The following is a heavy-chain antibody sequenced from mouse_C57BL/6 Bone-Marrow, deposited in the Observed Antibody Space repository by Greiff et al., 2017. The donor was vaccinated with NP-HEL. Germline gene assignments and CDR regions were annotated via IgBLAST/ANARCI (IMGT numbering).Heavy chain of an antibody. V-gene: IGHV1-80*01. CDR1: GYAFSSYW. CDR2: IYPGDGDT. CDR3: ARRKSPGRAWFAY. D-gene: IGHD3-1*01. J-gene: IGHJ3*01. Sequence: VQGVESGAELVKPGASVKISCKASGYAFSSYWMNWVKQRPGKGLEWIGQIYPGDGDTNYNGKFKGKATLTADKSSSTAYMQLSSLTSEDSAVYFCARRKSPGRAWFAYWGQGTLVTVSA.